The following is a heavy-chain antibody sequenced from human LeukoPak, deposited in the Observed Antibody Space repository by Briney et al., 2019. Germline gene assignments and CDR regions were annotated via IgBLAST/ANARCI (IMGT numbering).Heavy chain of an antibody. D-gene: IGHD1-26*01. J-gene: IGHJ4*02. CDR2: VGRDGSEK. CDR3: AKVGTWELQRVFEN. V-gene: IGHV3-7*01. CDR1: GFTSSDYW. Sequence: PGGSPRLSCAASGFTSSDYWMTWGRQVPGKGLEWGANVGRDGSEKNYVDSVEGRFTISRDKAKKTLDLEMNSLRVEDTALYYCAKVGTWELQRVFENWGQGTLVTVSS.